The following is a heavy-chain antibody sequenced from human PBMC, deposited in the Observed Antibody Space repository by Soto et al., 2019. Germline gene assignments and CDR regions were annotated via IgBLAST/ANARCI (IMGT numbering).Heavy chain of an antibody. V-gene: IGHV3-23*01. J-gene: IGHJ4*02. CDR2: ISATGDST. Sequence: PGGSLRLSCAASGFTFNNYAMNWVLQAPGKGLEWVATISATGDSTYYADTVKGQFTISRDNSKNTLYLQMNGLRVEDTAVYYSAKDRLAGNFDYWGQGTHVTVS. CDR1: GFTFNNYA. CDR3: AKDRLAGNFDY.